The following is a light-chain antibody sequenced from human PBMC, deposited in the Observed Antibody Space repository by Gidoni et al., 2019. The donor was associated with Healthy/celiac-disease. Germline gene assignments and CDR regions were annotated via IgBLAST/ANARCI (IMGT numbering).Light chain of an antibody. J-gene: IGLJ2*01. Sequence: SSVLTQPPSVSVAPGKTARITCGGNNIGSKSVHLYQQKPGQAPVLVVYDDSDRPSGLPERFSGSNSGNTATLTISRVEAGDEADYYCQVWDSSIDHVVFGGGTKLTVL. CDR2: DDS. CDR1: NIGSKS. V-gene: IGLV3-21*03. CDR3: QVWDSSIDHVV.